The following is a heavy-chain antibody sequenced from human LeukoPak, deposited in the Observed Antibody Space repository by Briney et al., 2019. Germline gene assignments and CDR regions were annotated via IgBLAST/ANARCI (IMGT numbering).Heavy chain of an antibody. J-gene: IGHJ4*02. CDR2: INPNSGGT. CDR1: VYTFTVYY. V-gene: IGHV1-2*02. CDR3: ARDTGTTMGY. Sequence: ASVKVSRTASVYTFTVYYMHWVRQGPGQGLEWMGWINPNSGGTNSAPKFQGRVSMTRDTSISTAYMGLSRPRSDDTAVYYSARDTGTTMGYWGQGTLVTVSS. D-gene: IGHD1/OR15-1a*01.